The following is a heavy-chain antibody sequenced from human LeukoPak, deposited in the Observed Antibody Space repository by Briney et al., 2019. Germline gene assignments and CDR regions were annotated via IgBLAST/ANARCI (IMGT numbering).Heavy chain of an antibody. V-gene: IGHV3-15*01. Sequence: PGGSLRLSCAASGFTFSSFAMHWVRQAPGKGLEWVGRIKSKTDGGTTDYAAPVKGRFTISRDDSKNTLYLQMNSLKTEDTAVYYCTTERDGDYVDAFDIWGQGTMVTVSS. CDR3: TTERDGDYVDAFDI. CDR2: IKSKTDGGTT. J-gene: IGHJ3*02. D-gene: IGHD4-17*01. CDR1: GFTFSSFA.